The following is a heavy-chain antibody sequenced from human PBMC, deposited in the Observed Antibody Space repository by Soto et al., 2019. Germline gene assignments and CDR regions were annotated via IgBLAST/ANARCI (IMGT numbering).Heavy chain of an antibody. CDR1: GYSISSAYY. CDR3: ARVGPWVPYYYDSSPYTFENWVGP. D-gene: IGHD3-22*01. J-gene: IGHJ5*02. V-gene: IGHV4-38-2*01. Sequence: KSAETLSLTCAVSGYSISSAYYWGWLRQPPEKGLEWIGSIYHGRSTYYNPSFKSRVTLSIDMTNNHASLILNSLTAAATAVYYCARVGPWVPYYYDSSPYTFENWVGPWGQGTLVTV. CDR2: IYHGRST.